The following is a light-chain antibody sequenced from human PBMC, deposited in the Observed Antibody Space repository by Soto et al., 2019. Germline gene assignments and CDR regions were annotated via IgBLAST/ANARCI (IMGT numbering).Light chain of an antibody. V-gene: IGLV2-14*01. J-gene: IGLJ1*01. CDR2: DVT. Sequence: QSALTQPASVSGSPGQSITISCTGTSSDVGAYNYVSWYQQHPGKVPKLMIYDVTNRPSGVSNRFSGSKSGNTASLTISGLQAEDEADYYCSSYTRTSTYVFGAGTKATVL. CDR1: SSDVGAYNY. CDR3: SSYTRTSTYV.